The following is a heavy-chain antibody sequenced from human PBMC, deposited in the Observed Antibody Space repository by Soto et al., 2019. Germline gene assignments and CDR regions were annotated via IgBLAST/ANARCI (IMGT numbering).Heavy chain of an antibody. CDR1: GYTFTNYY. CDR2: INPSGGST. CDR3: ARGGGTAGYMDV. J-gene: IGHJ6*03. Sequence: QVQLVQSGAEVKKPGASVKVSCRASGYTFTNYYIHWVRQAPGQGLEWMGIINPSGGSTTYAQKFQGRGTLTRDTSTSTVNMELSSLRSEDTAVYFCARGGGTAGYMDVWGTGTTVTVAS. V-gene: IGHV1-46*03. D-gene: IGHD2-8*02.